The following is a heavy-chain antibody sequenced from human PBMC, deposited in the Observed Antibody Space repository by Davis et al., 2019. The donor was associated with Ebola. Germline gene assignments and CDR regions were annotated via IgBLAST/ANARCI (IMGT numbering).Heavy chain of an antibody. V-gene: IGHV1-18*04. CDR2: MSAYNGNT. J-gene: IGHJ4*02. Sequence: ASVQVSYKASRYTFTSYDTSLVRQPPGPGLEWMGWMSAYNGNTNYAQTLQGRVTMTTNTSTNKAYMELRSLRSDDTAVYYCARSRGYYDSSGYPCYFDYWGQGTLVTVSS. CDR3: ARSRGYYDSSGYPCYFDY. CDR1: RYTFTSYD. D-gene: IGHD3-22*01.